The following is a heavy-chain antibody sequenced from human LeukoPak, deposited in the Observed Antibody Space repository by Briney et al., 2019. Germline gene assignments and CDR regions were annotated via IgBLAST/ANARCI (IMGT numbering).Heavy chain of an antibody. V-gene: IGHV5-51*01. CDR2: IYPGDSDA. CDR1: GYSFTSYW. D-gene: IGHD1-14*01. CDR3: ARRGYKAVAGGDY. J-gene: IGHJ4*02. Sequence: GESLKISCKGSGYSFTSYWIGWVRQMPGKGLVWMGIIYPGDSDARYSPSFQGQVTISADKSVSTAYLQWSSLEASDTAMYYCARRGYKAVAGGDYWGQGTLVTVSS.